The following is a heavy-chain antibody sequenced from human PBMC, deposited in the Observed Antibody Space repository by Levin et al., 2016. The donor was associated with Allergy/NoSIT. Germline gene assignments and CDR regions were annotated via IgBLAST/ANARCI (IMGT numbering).Heavy chain of an antibody. Sequence: ASVKVSCKASGYTFTSYYMHWVRQAPGQGLEWMGIINPSGGSTSYAQKFQGRVTMTRDTSTSTVYMELSSLRSEDTAVYYCARDPSSGYYYGSLPYHYYGMDVWGQGTTVTVSS. CDR1: GYTFTSYY. CDR3: ARDPSSGYYYGSLPYHYYGMDV. V-gene: IGHV1-46*01. J-gene: IGHJ6*02. CDR2: INPSGGST. D-gene: IGHD3-22*01.